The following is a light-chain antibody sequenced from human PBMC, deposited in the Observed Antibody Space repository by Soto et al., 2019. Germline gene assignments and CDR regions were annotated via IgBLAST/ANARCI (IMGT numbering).Light chain of an antibody. V-gene: IGKV1-8*01. J-gene: IGKJ1*01. CDR2: AAS. CDR1: QGISSY. Sequence: AIRMTQSPSSFSASTGDRVTITCRASQGISSYLAWYQQKTGKAPKLLIYAASTLQSGVPSRFSGSGSWTDFTLTISCLQSEDFATYYCQQYYSYPLAFGQGTKVEIK. CDR3: QQYYSYPLA.